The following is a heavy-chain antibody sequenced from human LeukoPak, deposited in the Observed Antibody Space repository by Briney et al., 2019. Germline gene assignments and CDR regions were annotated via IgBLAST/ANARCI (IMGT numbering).Heavy chain of an antibody. D-gene: IGHD6-13*01. CDR2: ISGNGGIT. CDR1: GSTFNNYA. V-gene: IGHV3-23*01. Sequence: GGSLRLSCAPSGSTFNNYAMSWGRQAPGKGLEWVSAISGNGGITYYADSVKGRFTISRDISKNTLYLQMHSLRAEDTAVYYCATVSRDHKLVRSSLYWGQGTLVTVSS. CDR3: ATVSRDHKLVRSSLY. J-gene: IGHJ4*02.